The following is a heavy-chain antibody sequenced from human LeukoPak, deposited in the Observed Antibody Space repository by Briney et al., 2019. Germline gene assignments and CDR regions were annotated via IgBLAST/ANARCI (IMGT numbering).Heavy chain of an antibody. V-gene: IGHV1-46*01. D-gene: IGHD1-26*01. CDR1: GYTFTIYN. Sequence: ASVKVSCKASGYTFTIYNIHWVRQAPGQGLEWMGMINPSDGATTYAQRFQGRLTMTRDMSTTTVYMDLRSLRSEDTAVYFCAREKRAALSGSLRGLFATYYTYYYMDVWGRGTMVTVSS. J-gene: IGHJ6*03. CDR2: INPSDGAT. CDR3: AREKRAALSGSLRGLFATYYTYYYMDV.